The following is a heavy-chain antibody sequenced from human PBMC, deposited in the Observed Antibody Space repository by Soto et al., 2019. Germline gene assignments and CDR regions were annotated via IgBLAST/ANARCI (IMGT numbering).Heavy chain of an antibody. Sequence: PSETLSLTCAVYGGSFSGYYWSWIRQPPGKGLEWIGEINHSGSTNYNPSLKSRVTISVDTSKNQFYLKLSSVTAADTAVYYCARGRNSSDWYTDFDYWGQGTLVTVSS. J-gene: IGHJ4*02. CDR2: INHSGST. CDR1: GGSFSGYY. CDR3: ARGRNSSDWYTDFDY. D-gene: IGHD6-19*01. V-gene: IGHV4-34*01.